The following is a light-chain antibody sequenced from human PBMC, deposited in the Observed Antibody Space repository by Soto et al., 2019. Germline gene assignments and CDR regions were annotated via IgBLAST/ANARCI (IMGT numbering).Light chain of an antibody. CDR1: QSISRN. CDR2: GAS. V-gene: IGKV3-15*01. J-gene: IGKJ1*01. Sequence: EILMTQSPPTLYVSPGERATLSCRASQSISRNLAWFQQKPGQAPSLLIFGASTRAAGITARFSGSGSGTEFSLTISGLQSEDFAVYFCHQYENWPKTFGQGTKVDIK. CDR3: HQYENWPKT.